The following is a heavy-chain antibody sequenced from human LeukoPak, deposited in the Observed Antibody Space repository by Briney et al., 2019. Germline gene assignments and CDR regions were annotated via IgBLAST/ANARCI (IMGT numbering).Heavy chain of an antibody. CDR3: AKVLNHYYDSSGYQY. D-gene: IGHD3-22*01. J-gene: IGHJ4*02. CDR2: ISGDGGST. V-gene: IGHV3-43*02. Sequence: GGYLRLSCAASGFTFDDYAMHWVRQAPGKGLEWVSLISGDGGSTYYADSVKGRFTISRDNSKNSLYLQMNSLRTEDTALYYCAKVLNHYYDSSGYQYWGQGTLVTVSS. CDR1: GFTFDDYA.